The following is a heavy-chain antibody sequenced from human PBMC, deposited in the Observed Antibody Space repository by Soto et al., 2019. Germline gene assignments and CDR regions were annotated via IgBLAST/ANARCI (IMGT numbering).Heavy chain of an antibody. CDR2: INGSGGST. CDR3: AKEPGSSWVPYYYYYGMDV. Sequence: PGGSLRLSCAASGFIFSGYSMNWVRQAPGKGLEWISSINGSGGSTYYADSVKGRFTISRDNSKNTLYLQMNSLRAEDTAVYYCAKEPGSSWVPYYYYYGMDVWSQGTTVTVSS. V-gene: IGHV3-23*01. CDR1: GFIFSGYS. D-gene: IGHD6-6*01. J-gene: IGHJ6*02.